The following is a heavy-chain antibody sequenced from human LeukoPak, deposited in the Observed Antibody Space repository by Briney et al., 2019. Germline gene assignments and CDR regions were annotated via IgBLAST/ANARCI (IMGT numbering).Heavy chain of an antibody. CDR2: ISRNGDST. J-gene: IGHJ5*01. D-gene: IGHD3-16*01. Sequence: GGSLRLSCVGSGFTFSGFGMRWIRQAPGKGLEHVSAISRNGDSTYYASSVKGRFTISRDDSKNTVYLRMGSLRTEDMGVYYCAREGGDSWGQGTLVTVSS. CDR3: AREGGDS. V-gene: IGHV3-64*01. CDR1: GFTFSGFG.